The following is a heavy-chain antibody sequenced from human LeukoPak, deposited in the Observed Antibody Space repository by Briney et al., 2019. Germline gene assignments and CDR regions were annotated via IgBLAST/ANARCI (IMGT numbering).Heavy chain of an antibody. J-gene: IGHJ4*02. CDR3: ARLSVMYYDSSEEVER. CDR1: GGSFRGYY. V-gene: IGHV4-34*01. Sequence: SETLSLTCAVFGGSFRGYYWSWIRQPPGKGGEWIGEINHSGSTNYNPSLKSRVTISVDTSKNQFSLKLSSVTAADTAVYYCARLSVMYYDSSEEVERWGQGTLVTVSS. D-gene: IGHD3-22*01. CDR2: INHSGST.